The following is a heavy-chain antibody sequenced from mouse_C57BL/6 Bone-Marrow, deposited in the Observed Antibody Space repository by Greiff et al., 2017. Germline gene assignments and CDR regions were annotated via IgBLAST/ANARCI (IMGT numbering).Heavy chain of an antibody. J-gene: IGHJ3*01. CDR1: GYSFTGYY. V-gene: IGHV1-42*01. D-gene: IGHD2-2*01. CDR2: INPSTGGT. CDR3: ARGLRRRFAY. Sequence: VQLQQSGPELVKPGASVKISCKASGYSFTGYYMNWVKQSPEKSLEWIGVINPSTGGTTYNQKFKAKATLTVDKSSSTAYMQLKSLTSEDSAVEYCARGLRRRFAYWGQGTLVTVSA.